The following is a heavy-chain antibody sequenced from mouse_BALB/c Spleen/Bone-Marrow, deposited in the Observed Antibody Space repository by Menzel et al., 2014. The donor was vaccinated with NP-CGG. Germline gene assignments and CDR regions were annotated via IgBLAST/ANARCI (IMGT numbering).Heavy chain of an antibody. J-gene: IGHJ2*01. CDR3: TVSLTLYYFDY. Sequence: EVQLVESGTVLARPGASVKMSCKASGYSFTSYWMHWVKQRPGQGLEWIGAIYPGNSNTNYNQKFKGKAKLTAVTSASTAYMEFSSLTNEDSAVYYCTVSLTLYYFDYWGQGTTLTVSS. D-gene: IGHD5-1*01. V-gene: IGHV1-5*01. CDR2: IYPGNSNT. CDR1: GYSFTSYW.